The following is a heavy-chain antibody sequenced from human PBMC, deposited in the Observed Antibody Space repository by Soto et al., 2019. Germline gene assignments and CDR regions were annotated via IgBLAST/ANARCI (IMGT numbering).Heavy chain of an antibody. J-gene: IGHJ4*02. Sequence: EVQLLESGGGLVQPGGSLRLACAASGFSFNSYAMVWVRQAPGKGLEWVSVISARGGSSYFADSVKGRFTISRDNSKNTVYLQMNSLRAEDTAMYYCAKSTYCNGGSCFPQYWGPGTLVTVSS. V-gene: IGHV3-23*01. D-gene: IGHD2-15*01. CDR3: AKSTYCNGGSCFPQY. CDR2: ISARGGSS. CDR1: GFSFNSYA.